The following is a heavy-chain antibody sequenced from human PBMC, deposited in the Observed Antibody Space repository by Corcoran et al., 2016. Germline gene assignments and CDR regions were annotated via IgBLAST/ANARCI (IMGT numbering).Heavy chain of an antibody. Sequence: EVQLVESGGGLVQPGGPLRLSCAASEFSFSSYWMTWVRQAPGKGLEWVANIKQDGSEKYYVDSVKGRFTISRDHAKNSMYLKMNSLRAEDTAVYYGASEGAAAASWCDPCGQGTLVTVAS. J-gene: IGHJ5*02. CDR1: EFSFSSYW. CDR3: ASEGAAAASWCDP. V-gene: IGHV3-7*03. D-gene: IGHD6-13*01. CDR2: IKQDGSEK.